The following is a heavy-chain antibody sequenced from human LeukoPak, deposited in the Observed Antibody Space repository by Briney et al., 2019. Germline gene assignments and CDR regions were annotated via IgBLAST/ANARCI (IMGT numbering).Heavy chain of an antibody. CDR3: ARQAYSSGWYTAAY. V-gene: IGHV4-59*08. CDR1: GGSISSSY. Sequence: SETLSLTCTVSGGSISSSYWSWIRQPTGEGLEWIASIYDSETTKYNPSLRSRATISSDTSKNQFSLKLSSVTAADTAVYYCARQAYSSGWYTAAYWGQGTLVTVSS. CDR2: IYDSETT. J-gene: IGHJ4*02. D-gene: IGHD6-19*01.